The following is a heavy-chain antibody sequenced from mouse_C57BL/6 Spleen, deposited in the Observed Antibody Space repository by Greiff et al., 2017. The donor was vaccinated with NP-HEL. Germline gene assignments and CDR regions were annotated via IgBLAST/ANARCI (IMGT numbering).Heavy chain of an antibody. Sequence: EVMLVESGGGLVQPGGSMKLSCVASGFTFSNYWMNWVRQSPEKGLEWVAQIRLKSDNYATHYAESVKGRFTISRDDSKSSVYLQMNNLRAEDTGIYYCTVYGNYGRVDVWGTGTTVTVSS. CDR1: GFTFSNYW. CDR2: IRLKSDNYAT. J-gene: IGHJ1*03. CDR3: TVYGNYGRVDV. V-gene: IGHV6-3*01. D-gene: IGHD2-1*01.